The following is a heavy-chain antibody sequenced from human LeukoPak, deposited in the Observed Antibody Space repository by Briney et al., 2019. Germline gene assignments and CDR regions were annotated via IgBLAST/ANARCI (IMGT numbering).Heavy chain of an antibody. J-gene: IGHJ3*01. Sequence: GGALEISWKGAGCRFTNYWIGWGRQMPRKGLGGVGIIYPGDSDTRYSPSFQGQVTSSADKSISTAYLQWSRLKASDTAMYYCARPSPSSDWGQGTMVTVSS. V-gene: IGHV5-51*01. CDR2: IYPGDSDT. CDR3: ARPSPSSD. CDR1: GCRFTNYW.